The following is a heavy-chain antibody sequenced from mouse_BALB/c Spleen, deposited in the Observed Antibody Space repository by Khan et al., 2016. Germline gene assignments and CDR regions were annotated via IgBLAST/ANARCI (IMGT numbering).Heavy chain of an antibody. D-gene: IGHD1-2*01. CDR1: GFSLTRYG. V-gene: IGHV2-9*02. CDR2: IWAGGGT. J-gene: IGHJ4*01. Sequence: QVQLKESGPGLVAPSQSLSITCTVSGFSLTRYGVHWVRQPPGKGLEWLGVIWAGGGTDYNSALMSRLRISKDNSKSQVFFNMNSLPTDDAAIYYCAREPEVITSATGTMDYWGQGTSVTVSS. CDR3: AREPEVITSATGTMDY.